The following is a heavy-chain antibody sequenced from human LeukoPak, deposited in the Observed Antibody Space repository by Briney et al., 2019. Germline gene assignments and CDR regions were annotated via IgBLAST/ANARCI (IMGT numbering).Heavy chain of an antibody. J-gene: IGHJ4*02. V-gene: IGHV4-34*01. CDR3: ARLADCSTSCQGSGDY. CDR1: GGSFSGYY. CDR2: VNHSGST. D-gene: IGHD2-2*01. Sequence: SETLSLTCAVYGGSFSGYYWSWIRQPPGKGLEWIGEVNHSGSTNYNPSLKSRVTISVDTSKNQFSLKLSSVTAADTAVYYCARLADCSTSCQGSGDYWGQGTLVTVSS.